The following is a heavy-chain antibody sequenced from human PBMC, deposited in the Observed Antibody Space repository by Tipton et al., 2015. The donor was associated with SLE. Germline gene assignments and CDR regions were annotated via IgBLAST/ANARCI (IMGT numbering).Heavy chain of an antibody. CDR1: GYSISSGYY. CDR2: IYHSGST. D-gene: IGHD6-19*01. CDR3: ARGGEAVAGTSYFQH. J-gene: IGHJ1*01. V-gene: IGHV4-38-2*02. Sequence: LRLSCTVSGYSISSGYYWGWIRQPPGKGLEWIGSIYHSGSTYYNPSLKSRVTISVDTSKNQFSLKLGSVTAADTAVYYCARGGEAVAGTSYFQHWGQGTLVTVSS.